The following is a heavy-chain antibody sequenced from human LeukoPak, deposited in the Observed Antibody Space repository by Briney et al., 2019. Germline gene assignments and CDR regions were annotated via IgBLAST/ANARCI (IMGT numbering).Heavy chain of an antibody. J-gene: IGHJ4*02. CDR3: AKGIGSARIAVADYYYFHY. CDR2: IWYDGSNK. CDR1: GFTFSSYG. Sequence: GRSLRLSCAASGFTFSSYGMHWVRQALGKGLEWVAVIWYDGSNKYYADSVKGRFTISRDYSKNTLYLQMNSLRVEDTAVYYCAKGIGSARIAVADYYYFHYWGQGALLTVSS. V-gene: IGHV3-33*06. D-gene: IGHD6-19*01.